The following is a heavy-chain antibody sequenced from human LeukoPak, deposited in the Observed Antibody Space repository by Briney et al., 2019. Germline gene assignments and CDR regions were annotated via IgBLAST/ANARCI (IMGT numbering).Heavy chain of an antibody. J-gene: IGHJ4*02. CDR2: MSYDGSNK. D-gene: IGHD3-10*01. Sequence: GGSLRLSCAASGFTFSNHGMHWVRQAPGKGLEWVAVMSYDGSNKYYTDSVKGRFTISRDNSKNTLYLQMNSLRAEDTAVYYCAKDGAVRGVMPYYFDYWGQGTLVTVSS. V-gene: IGHV3-30*18. CDR1: GFTFSNHG. CDR3: AKDGAVRGVMPYYFDY.